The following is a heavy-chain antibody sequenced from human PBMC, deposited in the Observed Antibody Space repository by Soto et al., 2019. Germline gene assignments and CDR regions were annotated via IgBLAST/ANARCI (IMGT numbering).Heavy chain of an antibody. CDR2: IHGSGST. J-gene: IGHJ5*02. Sequence: ETLSLTCTVSCGSISDNFCTWIRQPAGNGLEWIGRIHGSGSTSYNPSLKTRLTMSVDTSNNQISLSLRSVTAADTAVYYCARDLQSATMNRGVPLAYQSFDPWGHGTLVTVSS. V-gene: IGHV4-4*07. CDR1: CGSISDNF. D-gene: IGHD3-10*01. CDR3: ARDLQSATMNRGVPLAYQSFDP.